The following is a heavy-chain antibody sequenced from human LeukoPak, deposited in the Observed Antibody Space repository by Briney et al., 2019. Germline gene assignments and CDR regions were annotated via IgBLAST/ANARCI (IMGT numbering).Heavy chain of an antibody. CDR3: AKLSPRANRAIFGVGDAFDI. D-gene: IGHD3-3*01. V-gene: IGHV3-23*01. CDR2: ISLSGDNM. J-gene: IGHJ3*02. CDR1: GFTFDSYG. Sequence: PGGSLRLSCIASGFTFDSYGISWVRQAPGKGLEWVSDISLSGDNMFYADSVKGRFTISRDNSKNTLYLQMNSLRAEDTAVYYCAKLSPRANRAIFGVGDAFDIWGQGTMVTVSS.